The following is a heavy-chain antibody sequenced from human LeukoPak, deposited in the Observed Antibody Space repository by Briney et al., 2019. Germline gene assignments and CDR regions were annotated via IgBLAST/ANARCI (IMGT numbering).Heavy chain of an antibody. J-gene: IGHJ4*02. CDR1: GFTFRTYW. V-gene: IGHV3-7*01. CDR2: IKQDGAEK. Sequence: GGSLRLSCVASGFTFRTYWMSWVRQAPGKGLEWVANIKQDGAEKYYVDSVKGRFTISRDNAKSSLYLQMNSLRAEDTAVYYCASPYCSSTSCSTLHDFWGQGTLVTVSS. D-gene: IGHD2-2*01. CDR3: ASPYCSSTSCSTLHDF.